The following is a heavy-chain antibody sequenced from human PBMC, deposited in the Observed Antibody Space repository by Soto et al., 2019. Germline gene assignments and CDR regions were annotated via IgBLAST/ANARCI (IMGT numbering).Heavy chain of an antibody. J-gene: IGHJ4*02. CDR3: ARGVEMATIFDY. D-gene: IGHD5-12*01. CDR2: IYYSGST. V-gene: IGHV4-30-4*01. CDR1: GGSISSGDYY. Sequence: SETLSLTCTVSGGSISSGDYYWSWIRQPPGKGLEWIGYIYYSGSTYYNPSLKSRVTISVDTSKNQFSLKLSSVTAADTAVYYCARGVEMATIFDYWGQGTLVTVSS.